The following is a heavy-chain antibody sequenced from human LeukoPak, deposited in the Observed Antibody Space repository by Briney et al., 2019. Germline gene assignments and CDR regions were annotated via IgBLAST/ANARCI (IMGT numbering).Heavy chain of an antibody. Sequence: PSETLSLTCAVYGGSISGYYWSWIRQPAGKGLEWIGRIYTSGSTNYNPSLKSRVTMSVDTSKNQFSLKLSSVTAADTAVYYCARGYGGAATRYYLDYWGQGTLVTVSS. J-gene: IGHJ4*02. CDR3: ARGYGGAATRYYLDY. D-gene: IGHD3-16*01. CDR1: GGSISGYY. CDR2: IYTSGST. V-gene: IGHV4-59*10.